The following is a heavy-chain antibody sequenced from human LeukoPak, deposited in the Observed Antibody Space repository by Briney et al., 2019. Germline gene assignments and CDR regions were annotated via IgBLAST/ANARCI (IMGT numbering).Heavy chain of an antibody. CDR3: ARKTRMTIFGVVTRWFDP. J-gene: IGHJ5*02. CDR2: ISSINSGSNI. D-gene: IGHD3-3*01. V-gene: IGHV3-48*03. Sequence: GGSLRLSCVASGFTLDDYALHWVRQAPGQGLEWVSGISSINSGSNIYYADSVKGRFTISRDNDKNSLYLQMNSLRAEDTAVYYCARKTRMTIFGVVTRWFDPWGQGTLVTVSS. CDR1: GFTLDDYA.